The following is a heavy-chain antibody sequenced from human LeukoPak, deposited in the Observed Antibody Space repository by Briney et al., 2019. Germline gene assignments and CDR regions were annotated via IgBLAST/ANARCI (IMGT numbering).Heavy chain of an antibody. D-gene: IGHD6-19*01. V-gene: IGHV4-59*01. Sequence: PSETLSLTCTVSGDSISNYYWSWIRQPPGKGLEWIGYIYHSGSTKYNPSLKSRVTISIDTSKHQFSLKLSSVTAADTAMYYCARHIRPGQWLAPADYWGQGTLVTVSS. CDR1: GDSISNYY. CDR2: IYHSGST. CDR3: ARHIRPGQWLAPADY. J-gene: IGHJ4*02.